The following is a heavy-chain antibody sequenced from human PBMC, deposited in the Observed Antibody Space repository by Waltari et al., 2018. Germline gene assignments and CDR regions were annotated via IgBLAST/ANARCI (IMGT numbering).Heavy chain of an antibody. V-gene: IGHV3-53*01. CDR1: GFTVSSNY. CDR3: ARDQSGGHDAFDI. D-gene: IGHD2-15*01. CDR2: IYSGGST. Sequence: EVQLVESGGGLIQPGGSLRLSCAASGFTVSSNYMSWVRQAPGKGLEWVSVIYSGGSTYYADSVKGRFTISRDNSKNTLYLQMNSLRAEDTAVYYCARDQSGGHDAFDIWGQGTMVTVSS. J-gene: IGHJ3*02.